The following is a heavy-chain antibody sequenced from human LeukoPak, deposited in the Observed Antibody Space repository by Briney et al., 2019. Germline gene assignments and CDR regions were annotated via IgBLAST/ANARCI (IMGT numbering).Heavy chain of an antibody. CDR2: INGDGSNS. D-gene: IGHD3-16*01. V-gene: IGHV3-74*01. Sequence: GRSLRLSCLASGFTFTTYWMHWVRQAPGKGLVWVSRINGDGSNSNYADSVKGRFTISRDNARNTLYLQMNGLRAEDTALYYCARTSPTSHFDFWGQGTLVTVSS. CDR3: ARTSPTSHFDF. CDR1: GFTFTTYW. J-gene: IGHJ4*02.